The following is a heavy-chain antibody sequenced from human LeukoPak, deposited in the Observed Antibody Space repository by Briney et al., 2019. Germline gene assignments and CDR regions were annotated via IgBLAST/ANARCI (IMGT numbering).Heavy chain of an antibody. Sequence: PGRSMRPAWGAYGFTFVDFGIDWGRPAPGEGPGGGSGISWNSGSIGYADSVKGRFTISRDNAKNSLYLQMNSLRAEDTALYYCAKEDRRGRHFDYWGQGTLVTVSS. CDR2: ISWNSGSI. J-gene: IGHJ4*02. D-gene: IGHD3-16*01. CDR3: AKEDRRGRHFDY. V-gene: IGHV3-9*01. CDR1: GFTFVDFG.